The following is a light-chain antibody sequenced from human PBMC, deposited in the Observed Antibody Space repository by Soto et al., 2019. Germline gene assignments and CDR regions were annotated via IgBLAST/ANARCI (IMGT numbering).Light chain of an antibody. CDR1: SSDVGGYNY. CDR3: GSYTSSSTRAV. V-gene: IGLV2-14*01. J-gene: IGLJ2*01. Sequence: QSALTQPASVSGSPGQSITISCTGTSSDVGGYNYVSWYQQHPGKAPKLMIYDVSNRPSGVSNRFSGSKSGNTASLTISGLQAEDEADYYCGSYTSSSTRAVFGGGTQLTVL. CDR2: DVS.